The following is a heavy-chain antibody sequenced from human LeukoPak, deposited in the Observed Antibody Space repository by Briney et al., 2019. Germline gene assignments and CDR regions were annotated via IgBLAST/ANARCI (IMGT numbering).Heavy chain of an antibody. CDR2: VNSNSTDT. Sequence: GGSLRLSCAASGFTFSSYWMHWVRQAPGKGLEWVSRVNSNSTDTNYADSVEGRFTISRDNAKNTVYLQMNSLRAEDTAVYYCIITLRVATSPYTDVWGKGTTVTASS. CDR1: GFTFSSYW. V-gene: IGHV3-74*01. D-gene: IGHD5-12*01. CDR3: IITLRVATSPYTDV. J-gene: IGHJ6*03.